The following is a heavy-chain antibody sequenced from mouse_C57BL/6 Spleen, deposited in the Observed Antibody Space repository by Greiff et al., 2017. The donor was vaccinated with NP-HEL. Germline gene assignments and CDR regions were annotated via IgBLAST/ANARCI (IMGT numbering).Heavy chain of an antibody. V-gene: IGHV5-9-1*02. D-gene: IGHD1-1*01. J-gene: IGHJ2*01. CDR2: ISSGGDYI. CDR3: TRDQDYYGSSYFDY. Sequence: EVKLVESGEGLVKPGGSLKLSCAASGFTFSSYAMSWVRQTPEKRLEWVAYISSGGDYIYYADTVKGRFTISRDNARNTLYLQMSSLKSEDTAMYYCTRDQDYYGSSYFDYWGQGTTRTVSS. CDR1: GFTFSSYA.